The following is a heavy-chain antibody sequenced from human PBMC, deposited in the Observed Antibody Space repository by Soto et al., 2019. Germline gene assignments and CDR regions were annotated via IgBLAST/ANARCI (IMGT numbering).Heavy chain of an antibody. CDR1: GGSFNNYA. CDR3: AVAMVREILIFESSGMHV. CDR2: LIPNFDTP. V-gene: IGHV1-69*01. J-gene: IGHJ6*02. D-gene: IGHD3-10*01. Sequence: VHLVQSGAEVKKPGSSVQVSCKTSGGSFNNYAVRWVRQAPGQGLEWLGGLIPNFDTPNYAQKFQDRVTIIADESTSTVYMELRSLRSNDTAVYYCAVAMVREILIFESSGMHVWGQGTTVIVSS.